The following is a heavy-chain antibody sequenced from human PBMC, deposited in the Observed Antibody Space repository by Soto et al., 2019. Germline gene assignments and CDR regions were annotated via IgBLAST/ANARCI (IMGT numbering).Heavy chain of an antibody. J-gene: IGHJ4*02. CDR2: IWYDGSNK. D-gene: IGHD6-13*01. Sequence: GGSLRLSSAASGFTFSSYGMHWVRQAPGKGLEWVAVIWYDGSNKYYADSVKGRFTISRDNSKNTLYLQMNSLRAEDTAVYYCARDRGIAAAGIRDWGQGTLVTVSS. CDR1: GFTFSSYG. V-gene: IGHV3-33*01. CDR3: ARDRGIAAAGIRD.